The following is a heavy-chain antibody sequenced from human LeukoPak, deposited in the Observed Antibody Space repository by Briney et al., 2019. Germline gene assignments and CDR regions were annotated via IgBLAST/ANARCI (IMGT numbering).Heavy chain of an antibody. D-gene: IGHD3-22*01. J-gene: IGHJ4*02. CDR1: GSTFSSYG. Sequence: AGGSLRLSCAASGSTFSSYGMHWVRQAPGKGLEWVVVIWYDGSNKYYADSVKGRFTIARDNSKDTLFLQMNSLRPEDTAVYYCARGRYYYDISGYSTYYFDYWGQGTLVTVSS. CDR2: IWYDGSNK. CDR3: ARGRYYYDISGYSTYYFDY. V-gene: IGHV3-33*01.